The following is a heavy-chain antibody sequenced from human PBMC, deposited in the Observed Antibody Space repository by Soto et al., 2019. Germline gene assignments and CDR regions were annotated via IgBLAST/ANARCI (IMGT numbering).Heavy chain of an antibody. Sequence: QVQLQESGPGLVKPSETLSLTCTVSGGSISSYYWSWIRQPPGKGLEWIGYIYYSGRTNYNPPLKSRVPIPVDTSKNQCSLKLSSVTAADTAVYYCARGYCSSTICDNWDNWFDPWGQGTLVTVSS. V-gene: IGHV4-59*01. J-gene: IGHJ5*02. CDR1: GGSISSYY. CDR2: IYYSGRT. D-gene: IGHD2-2*02. CDR3: ARGYCSSTICDNWDNWFDP.